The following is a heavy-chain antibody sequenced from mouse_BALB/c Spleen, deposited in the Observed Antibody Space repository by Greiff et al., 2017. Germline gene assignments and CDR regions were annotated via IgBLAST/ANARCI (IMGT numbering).Heavy chain of an antibody. CDR3: ARDYYYAMDY. CDR2: IYPGNVNT. Sequence: VQGVESGPELVKPGASVRISCKASGYTFTSYYIHWVKQRPGQGLEWIGWIYPGNVNTKYNEKFKGKATLTADKSSSTAYMQLSSLTSEDSAVYFCARDYYYAMDYWGQGTSVTVSS. V-gene: IGHV1S56*01. J-gene: IGHJ4*01. CDR1: GYTFTSYY.